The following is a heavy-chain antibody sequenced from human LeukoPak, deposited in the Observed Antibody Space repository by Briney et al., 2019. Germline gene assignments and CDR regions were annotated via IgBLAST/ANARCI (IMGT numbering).Heavy chain of an antibody. J-gene: IGHJ4*02. V-gene: IGHV4-59*08. D-gene: IGHD2-2*01. CDR3: ARLGIGVVPTAMLGDYYFDY. Sequence: PSETLSLTCTGSGASISSYYWSWIRQPPGKGLEWIGYIYYSGSTNYNPSLKSRVTISVDTSKYQFSLKLTSVTVADTAVYYCARLGIGVVPTAMLGDYYFDYWGQGTLVTVSS. CDR1: GASISSYY. CDR2: IYYSGST.